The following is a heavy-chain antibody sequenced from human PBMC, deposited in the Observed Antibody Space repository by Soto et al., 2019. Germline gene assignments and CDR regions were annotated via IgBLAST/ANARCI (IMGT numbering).Heavy chain of an antibody. CDR1: GFTFSTYG. J-gene: IGHJ4*02. V-gene: IGHV3-33*01. CDR2: IWYDGSNE. D-gene: IGHD2-2*01. CDR3: ARDYTSTSYGFDS. Sequence: GSLRLSCAASGFTFSTYGMHWVRQAPGKGLEWVAVIWYDGSNEYYADSVKGRFTISRDNSKNTLYLQMNSLRAEDTAVYYCARDYTSTSYGFDSWGQGTLVTVSS.